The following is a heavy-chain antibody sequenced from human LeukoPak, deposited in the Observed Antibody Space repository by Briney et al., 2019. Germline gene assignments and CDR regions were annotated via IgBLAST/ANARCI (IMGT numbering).Heavy chain of an antibody. V-gene: IGHV4-34*01. CDR3: ARVQPYNWNYMDY. CDR2: INHSGST. J-gene: IGHJ4*02. CDR1: GGSFSGYY. Sequence: SETLSLTCAVYGGSFSGYYWSWIRQPPGKGLEWIGEINHSGSTNYNPSLKSRVTISVDTSKNQFSLKLSSVTAAGTAVYYCARVQPYNWNYMDYWGQGTLVTVSS. D-gene: IGHD1-20*01.